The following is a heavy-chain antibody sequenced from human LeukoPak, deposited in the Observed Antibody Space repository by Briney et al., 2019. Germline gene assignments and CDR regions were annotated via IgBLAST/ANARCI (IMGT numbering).Heavy chain of an antibody. V-gene: IGHV4-34*01. D-gene: IGHD5-18*01. CDR2: INHSGST. CDR1: GGSFSGYY. J-gene: IGHJ4*02. CDR3: ARDRIQLWPPDY. Sequence: SETLSLTCAVYGGSFSGYYWSWIRQPPGKGLEWIGEINHSGSTNYNPSLKSRVTISVDTSKNQFSPKLSSVTAADTAVYYCARDRIQLWPPDYWGQGTLVTVSS.